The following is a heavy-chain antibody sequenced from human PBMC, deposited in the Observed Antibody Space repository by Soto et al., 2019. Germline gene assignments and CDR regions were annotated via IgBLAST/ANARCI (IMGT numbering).Heavy chain of an antibody. CDR3: ARGAARNYYYGMDV. Sequence: GGSLRLSCAASGFTFSSYSMNWVRQAPGKGLEWVSSISSSSSYIYYADSVKGRFTISRDNAKNSLYLQMNSLRAEDTAVYYCARGAARNYYYGMDVWGQGTTVTVSS. D-gene: IGHD6-6*01. V-gene: IGHV3-21*01. J-gene: IGHJ6*02. CDR2: ISSSSSYI. CDR1: GFTFSSYS.